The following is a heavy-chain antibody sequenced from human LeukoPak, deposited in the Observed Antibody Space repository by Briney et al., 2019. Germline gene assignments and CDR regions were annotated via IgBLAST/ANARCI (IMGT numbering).Heavy chain of an antibody. D-gene: IGHD6-13*01. CDR2: INPNSGGT. V-gene: IGHV1-2*04. CDR3: ARGGLAAAGTFDY. CDR1: GYTFTGYY. J-gene: IGHJ4*02. Sequence: GASVKVSCKASGYTFTGYYMHWVRPAPGQGLEWMGWINPNSGGTNYAQKFQGWVTMTRDTSISTAYMELSRLRSDDTAVYYCARGGLAAAGTFDYWGQGTLVTVSS.